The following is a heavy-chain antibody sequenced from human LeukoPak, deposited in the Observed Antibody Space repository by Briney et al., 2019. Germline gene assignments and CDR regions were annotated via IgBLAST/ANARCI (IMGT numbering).Heavy chain of an antibody. J-gene: IGHJ3*02. V-gene: IGHV3-74*01. Sequence: GGSLRLSCAASGFTLSNHWMYWVRQAPGKGLVWVSRINIDGSDTRYADSVKGRFIISRDNAKNTLYLQMNSLRAEDTAVYYCAKGGAYYYDSSGYFSIWGQGTMVTVSS. D-gene: IGHD3-22*01. CDR3: AKGGAYYYDSSGYFSI. CDR2: INIDGSDT. CDR1: GFTLSNHW.